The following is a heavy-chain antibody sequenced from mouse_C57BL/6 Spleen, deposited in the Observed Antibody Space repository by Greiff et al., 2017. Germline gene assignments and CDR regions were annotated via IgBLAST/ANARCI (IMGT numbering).Heavy chain of an antibody. Sequence: VQLQQPGAELVRPGTSVKLSCKASGYTFTSYWMHWVKQRPGQGLEWIGVIDPSDSYTNYNQKFKGKATLTVDTSSSTAYMQLSSLTSEDSAVYYCARGEYYYGNYLSMDYWGQGTSVTVSS. CDR2: IDPSDSYT. CDR3: ARGEYYYGNYLSMDY. J-gene: IGHJ4*01. V-gene: IGHV1-59*01. D-gene: IGHD2-1*01. CDR1: GYTFTSYW.